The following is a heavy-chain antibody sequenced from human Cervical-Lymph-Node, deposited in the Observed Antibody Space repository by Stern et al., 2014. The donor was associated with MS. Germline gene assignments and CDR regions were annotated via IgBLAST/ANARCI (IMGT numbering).Heavy chain of an antibody. CDR1: GFPFSNYG. D-gene: IGHD3-22*01. J-gene: IGHJ4*02. Sequence: VQLVESGGGVVQPGGSLRLSCAASGFPFSNYGMHWVRQAPGKGLEWLAVISQDGSSQYYAGSVRGRFTISRDNSKNTLSLQMNSLRAEDTAVYYCRGTYYFDTSDYFDYWGQGTLVTVSS. CDR2: ISQDGSSQ. CDR3: RGTYYFDTSDYFDY. V-gene: IGHV3-30*03.